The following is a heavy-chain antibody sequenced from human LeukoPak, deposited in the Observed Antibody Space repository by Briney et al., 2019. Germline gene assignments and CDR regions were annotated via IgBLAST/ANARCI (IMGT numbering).Heavy chain of an antibody. CDR1: GYTFTGYY. J-gene: IGHJ5*02. V-gene: IGHV1-2*02. CDR3: ARAVIAAAGNWFDP. D-gene: IGHD6-13*01. Sequence: ASVKVSCKASGYTFTGYYMHWVRQAPGQGLEWMGWINPNSGGTNYAQKFQGRVTMTRDTSISTACMELSRLRSDDTAVYYCARAVIAAAGNWFDPWGQGTLVTVSS. CDR2: INPNSGGT.